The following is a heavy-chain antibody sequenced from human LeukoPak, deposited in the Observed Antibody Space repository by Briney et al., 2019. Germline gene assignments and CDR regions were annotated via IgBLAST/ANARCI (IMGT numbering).Heavy chain of an antibody. Sequence: GGSLRLSCAASGFTFSSYAMHWVRQAPGKGLEWVAAISYDGSNKYYADSVKGRFTISRDNSKNTLYLQMNSLRAEDTAVYYCARDQSPYGDYVYYGMDVWGQGTTVTVSS. V-gene: IGHV3-30-3*01. CDR1: GFTFSSYA. CDR3: ARDQSPYGDYVYYGMDV. J-gene: IGHJ6*02. D-gene: IGHD4-17*01. CDR2: ISYDGSNK.